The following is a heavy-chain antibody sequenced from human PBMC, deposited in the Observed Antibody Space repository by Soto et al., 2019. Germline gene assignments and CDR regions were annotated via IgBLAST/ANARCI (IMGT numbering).Heavy chain of an antibody. CDR1: GYTFTSYY. V-gene: IGHV1-69*13. CDR2: INPIFGTA. D-gene: IGHD3-22*01. CDR3: ARDLYYDSSGPHY. J-gene: IGHJ4*02. Sequence: SVKVSCKASGYTFTSYYMHWVRQAPGQGLEWMGIINPIFGTANYAQKFQGRVTITADESTSTAYMELSSLRSEDTAVYYCARDLYYDSSGPHYWGQGTLVTVSS.